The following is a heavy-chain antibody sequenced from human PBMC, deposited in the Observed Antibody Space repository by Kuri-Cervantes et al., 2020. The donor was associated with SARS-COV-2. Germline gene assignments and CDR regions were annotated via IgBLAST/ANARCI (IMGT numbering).Heavy chain of an antibody. CDR2: ISTSSAYI. D-gene: IGHD3-3*01. CDR3: AREIITIFGVNFDY. V-gene: IGHV3-21*01. J-gene: IGHJ4*02. CDR1: GFTFSSYS. Sequence: GGSLRLSCAASGFTFSSYSMNWVRQAPGKGLEWVSYISTSSAYIYHGDSVKGRFIISRDNAKNSLYLQMTSLRAEDTAVYYCAREIITIFGVNFDYWGQGTLVTVSS.